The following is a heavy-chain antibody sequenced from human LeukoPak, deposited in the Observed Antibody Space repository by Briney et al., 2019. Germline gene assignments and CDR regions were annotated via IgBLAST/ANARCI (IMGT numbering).Heavy chain of an antibody. Sequence: SSETLSLTCTVSGGSTTTYYWSWIRQPPGKGLGWLGYIYSRGSTNYNPSLKSRVTLSVDTSENQFSLKLTSVTAADKAVYYCERDGGYNSGWPYFDYWGQGTLVPVSS. J-gene: IGHJ4*02. V-gene: IGHV4-59*01. CDR3: ERDGGYNSGWPYFDY. D-gene: IGHD6-19*01. CDR1: GGSTTTYY. CDR2: IYSRGST.